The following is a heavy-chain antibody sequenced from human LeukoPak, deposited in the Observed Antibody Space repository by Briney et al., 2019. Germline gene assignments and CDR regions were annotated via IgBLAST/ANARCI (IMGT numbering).Heavy chain of an antibody. CDR1: GFTFSSYG. CDR3: ARDLGHCSGDSCYSWYYFDY. CDR2: TWSDGSKK. J-gene: IGHJ4*02. Sequence: PGRSLRLACAASGFTFSSYGMHWVRQAPGKGLEWVAVTWSDGSKKYYAESVKGRFIISRDNSKNTLYLQMNSLTVEDTAVFYCARDLGHCSGDSCYSWYYFDYWGQGTLVTVSS. V-gene: IGHV3-33*01. D-gene: IGHD2-15*01.